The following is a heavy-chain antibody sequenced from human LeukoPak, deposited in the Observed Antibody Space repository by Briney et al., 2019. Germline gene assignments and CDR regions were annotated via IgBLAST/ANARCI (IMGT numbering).Heavy chain of an antibody. D-gene: IGHD3-16*01. CDR3: ARGVAYYDYVWGTRIDAFDI. CDR1: GYTFTSYG. J-gene: IGHJ3*02. Sequence: ASVKVSCKASGYTFTSYGISWVRQAPGQGLEWMGWISAYNGNTNYAQKLQGRVTMTTDTSTSTAYMELRSPRSDDTAVYYCARGVAYYDYVWGTRIDAFDIWGQGTMVTVSS. CDR2: ISAYNGNT. V-gene: IGHV1-18*01.